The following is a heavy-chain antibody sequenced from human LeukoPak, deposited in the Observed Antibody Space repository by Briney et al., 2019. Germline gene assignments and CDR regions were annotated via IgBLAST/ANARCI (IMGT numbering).Heavy chain of an antibody. V-gene: IGHV3-30*18. CDR1: GFTFSSYG. Sequence: PGGSLRLSCAASGFTFSSYGMHWVRQAPGKGLEWVAVISYDGSNKYYADSVKGRFTISRDNSKNTLYLQMNSLRAEDTAVYYCAKLNYGSGSPQGDDAFDIWGQGTMVTVSS. J-gene: IGHJ3*02. CDR2: ISYDGSNK. CDR3: AKLNYGSGSPQGDDAFDI. D-gene: IGHD3-10*01.